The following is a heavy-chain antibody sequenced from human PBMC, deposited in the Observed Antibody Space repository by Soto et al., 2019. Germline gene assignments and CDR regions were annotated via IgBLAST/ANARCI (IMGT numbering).Heavy chain of an antibody. CDR1: GFSLRSSGMG. J-gene: IGHJ3*02. CDR2: IYWDDDK. V-gene: IGHV2-5*02. Sequence: QITLKESGPTVVKPTQTLTLTCTFSGFSLRSSGMGVGWIRQPPGKALEWLALIYWDDDKRYSPSLKSRLNITKDTFKNQGVLTMTTMDPVDTATYFCAHSSRWLQLRDAFDIWGQGTMVTVSS. CDR3: AHSSRWLQLRDAFDI. D-gene: IGHD1-1*01.